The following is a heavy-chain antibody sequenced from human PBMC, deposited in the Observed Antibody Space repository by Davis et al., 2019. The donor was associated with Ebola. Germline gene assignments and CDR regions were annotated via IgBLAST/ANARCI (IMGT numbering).Heavy chain of an antibody. V-gene: IGHV1-3*01. CDR2: INAGNGNT. D-gene: IGHD6-6*01. Sequence: ASVKVSCKASGYTFTSYAMHWVRQAPGQRLEWMGWINAGNGNTKYSQKFQGRVTITRDTSASTAYMELSSLRSEDTAVYYCAREYSSYPNFDYWGQGTLVTVSS. CDR3: AREYSSYPNFDY. CDR1: GYTFTSYA. J-gene: IGHJ4*02.